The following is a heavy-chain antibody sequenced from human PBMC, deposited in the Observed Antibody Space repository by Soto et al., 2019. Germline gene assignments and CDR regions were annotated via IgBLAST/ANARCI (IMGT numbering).Heavy chain of an antibody. V-gene: IGHV5-51*01. CDR1: AYTFTNYW. CDR3: ARLVSLLRPTAS. Sequence: VEALKISCQTSAYTFTNYWIGQVRQMPGAGLEWLGPIFPRDFDVRYSRFVEGQGTIAADRPSAAAFLQWRSLASSPSALYFSARLVSLLRPTASWGQGTPVTVSS. CDR2: IFPRDFDV. J-gene: IGHJ5*02. D-gene: IGHD4-17*01.